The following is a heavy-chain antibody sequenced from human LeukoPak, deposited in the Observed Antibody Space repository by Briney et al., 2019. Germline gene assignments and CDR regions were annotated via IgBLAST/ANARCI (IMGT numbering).Heavy chain of an antibody. J-gene: IGHJ3*02. CDR3: ASSDYYDSSGRYAFDI. CDR2: INHSGST. CDR1: GGSFSGYY. D-gene: IGHD3-22*01. Sequence: PSETLSLTCAVYGGSFSGYYWSWIRQPPGKGLEWIGEINHSGSTNYNPSLKSRVTISVDTSKNRFSLKLSSVTAADTAVYYCASSDYYDSSGRYAFDIWGQGTMVTVSS. V-gene: IGHV4-34*01.